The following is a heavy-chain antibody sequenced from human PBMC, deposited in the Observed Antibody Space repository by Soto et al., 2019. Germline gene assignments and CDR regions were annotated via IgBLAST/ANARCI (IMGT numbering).Heavy chain of an antibody. V-gene: IGHV3-21*01. CDR1: GFTFSSYS. CDR3: AREAYSIAAAKGGWFDP. J-gene: IGHJ5*02. Sequence: GGSLRLSCAASGFTFSSYSMNWVRQAPGKGLEWVSSISSSSSYIYYADSVKGRFTISRDNAKNSLYLQMNSLRAEDTAVYYCAREAYSIAAAKGGWFDPWGQGTLVTVSS. D-gene: IGHD6-13*01. CDR2: ISSSSSYI.